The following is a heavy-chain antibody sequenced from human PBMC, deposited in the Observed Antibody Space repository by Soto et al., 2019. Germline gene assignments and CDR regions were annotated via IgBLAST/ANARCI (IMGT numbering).Heavy chain of an antibody. J-gene: IGHJ6*02. CDR2: ISYDGYNK. D-gene: IGHD2-15*01. V-gene: IGHV3-30*18. CDR3: AKAGFEDSGLEV. Sequence: AVSVRRYCTASGFTFSSHGMHWVRQAPGKGLDWVAIISYDGYNKFYGDSVRGRFTISRDNSKKTLHLQMNRLRAEDTAVHYGAKAGFEDSGLEVWGQGTSVPVSS. CDR1: GFTFSSHG.